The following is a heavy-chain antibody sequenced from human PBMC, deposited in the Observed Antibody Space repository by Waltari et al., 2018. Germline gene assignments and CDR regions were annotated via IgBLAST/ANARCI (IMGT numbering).Heavy chain of an antibody. J-gene: IGHJ4*02. CDR2: IYSGGST. D-gene: IGHD5-12*01. CDR1: GFTVSSNY. CDR3: ASGRRDGYNFYDY. Sequence: EVQLVESGGGLIQPGGSLRLSCAASGFTVSSNYMSWVRQAPGKGLEWVSVIYSGGSTYYADSVKGRLTISRDNSKNTLYLQMNSLRAEDTAVYYCASGRRDGYNFYDYWGQGTLVTVSS. V-gene: IGHV3-53*01.